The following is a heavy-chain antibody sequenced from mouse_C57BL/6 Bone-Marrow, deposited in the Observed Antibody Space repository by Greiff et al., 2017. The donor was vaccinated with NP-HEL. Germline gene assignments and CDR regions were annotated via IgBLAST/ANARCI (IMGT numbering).Heavy chain of an antibody. J-gene: IGHJ4*01. CDR1: GYTYTSYG. CDR2: IYIGNGYT. D-gene: IGHD1-1*01. Sequence: EVQLQQSGAELVRPGSSVKMSCKTSGYTYTSYGINWVKQRPGQGLEWIGYIYIGNGYTEYNEKFKGKATLTVDTSSSTAYMQLSSLTSEDSAVYYCARRDYYGSSYAMDYWGQGTSVTVSS. CDR3: ARRDYYGSSYAMDY. V-gene: IGHV1-58*01.